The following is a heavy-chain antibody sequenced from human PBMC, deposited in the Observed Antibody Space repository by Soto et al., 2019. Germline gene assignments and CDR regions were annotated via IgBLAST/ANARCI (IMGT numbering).Heavy chain of an antibody. V-gene: IGHV3-23*01. CDR3: AKRGYGSRSKQSYYFDY. CDR2: ISGSGGST. Sequence: EVQLLESGGDLVQPGGSLRLSCAASGFTFSSYAMSWVRQAPGKGLEWVSGISGSGGSTYYADSVKGRFTISRENSKNTLYLQMHSLRAEDTDVYYCAKRGYGSRSKQSYYFDYWGQGTLVTVSS. J-gene: IGHJ4*02. CDR1: GFTFSSYA. D-gene: IGHD3-10*01.